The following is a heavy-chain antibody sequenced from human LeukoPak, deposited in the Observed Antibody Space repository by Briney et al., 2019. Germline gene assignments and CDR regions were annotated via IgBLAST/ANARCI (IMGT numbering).Heavy chain of an antibody. CDR3: ARGVLEWLSRNYYMDV. Sequence: SVKVSCKASGGTFTSYAISWVRQGPGQGVERMGERIPIFGTENYAQKFQGRVTITTDESTSTAYMELSSLRSEDTAVYYFARGVLEWLSRNYYMDVWGKGTTVTVSS. CDR2: RIPIFGTE. V-gene: IGHV1-69*05. CDR1: GGTFTSYA. D-gene: IGHD3-3*01. J-gene: IGHJ6*03.